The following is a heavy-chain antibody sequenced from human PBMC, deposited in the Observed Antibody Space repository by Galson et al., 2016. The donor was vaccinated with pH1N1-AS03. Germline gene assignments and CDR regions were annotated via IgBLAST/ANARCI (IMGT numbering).Heavy chain of an antibody. J-gene: IGHJ4*02. D-gene: IGHD3-16*01. CDR3: ARSFLGETDD. CDR1: GYTFTTYD. V-gene: IGHV1-8*01. Sequence: SVKVSCKASGYTFTTYDINWVRQAAGQGLEWMGWMTPNNGNTGYAQRFQGRVTMTRNTSISTAYMELSGRQSEDTAVYYCARSFLGETDDWGQGTLVIVSS. CDR2: MTPNNGNT.